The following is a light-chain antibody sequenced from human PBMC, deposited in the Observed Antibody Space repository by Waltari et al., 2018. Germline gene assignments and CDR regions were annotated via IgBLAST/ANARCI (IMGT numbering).Light chain of an antibody. Sequence: DIQMSQSPSSLSASVGDRFTITCRASQGISSYLNWYQQKQGKAPKLLIYYANSLASGVPSRFSGSGSGTECTLTISSLQPEDFASYYCQQGKSKPYSFGQGTKVEIK. CDR2: YAN. CDR1: QGISSY. J-gene: IGKJ2*03. CDR3: QQGKSKPYS. V-gene: IGKV1-39*01.